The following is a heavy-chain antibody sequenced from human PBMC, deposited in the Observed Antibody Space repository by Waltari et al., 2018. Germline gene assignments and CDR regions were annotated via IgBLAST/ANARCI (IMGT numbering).Heavy chain of an antibody. J-gene: IGHJ4*02. Sequence: EAQLVESGGGLVQSGGSLRLSCVASGFTFFVHEMNWVRQAPGRGLEWLSYIGSRDTTTSYADSVKGRFTISRDNAKNSVFLQMDSLRAADTAVYFCARGGLNNYYNSFDNWGEGTLVTVSS. CDR3: ARGGLNNYYNSFDN. D-gene: IGHD3-10*01. V-gene: IGHV3-48*03. CDR1: GFTFFVHE. CDR2: IGSRDTTT.